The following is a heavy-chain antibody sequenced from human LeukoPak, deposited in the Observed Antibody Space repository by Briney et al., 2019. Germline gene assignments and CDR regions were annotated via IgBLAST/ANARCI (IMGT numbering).Heavy chain of an antibody. D-gene: IGHD3-22*01. Sequence: PSETLSLTCAVYGGSFSGYYWSWIRQPPGKGLEWIGYIYYSGSTNYNPSLKSRVTISVDTSKNQFSLKLSSVTAADTAVYYCARLTQVVVITGSGWFDPWGQGTLVTVSS. CDR1: GGSFSGYY. J-gene: IGHJ5*02. CDR2: IYYSGST. V-gene: IGHV4-59*01. CDR3: ARLTQVVVITGSGWFDP.